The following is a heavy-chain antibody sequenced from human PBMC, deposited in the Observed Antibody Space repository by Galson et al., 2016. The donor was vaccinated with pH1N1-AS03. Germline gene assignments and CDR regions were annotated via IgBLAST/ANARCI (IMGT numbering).Heavy chain of an antibody. D-gene: IGHD1-1*01. CDR3: VMDTTTWMRFDY. V-gene: IGHV4-39*07. CDR1: GDSVISKNYY. J-gene: IGHJ4*02. CDR2: IYHSGST. Sequence: ETLSLTCSVSGDSVISKNYYWGWVRQPPGKGLEWIGNIYHSGSTYYNPSLKSRVTISLDKSKNQFSLKLNSVTAADTAVYFCVMDTTTWMRFDYWGQGSLVIVSS.